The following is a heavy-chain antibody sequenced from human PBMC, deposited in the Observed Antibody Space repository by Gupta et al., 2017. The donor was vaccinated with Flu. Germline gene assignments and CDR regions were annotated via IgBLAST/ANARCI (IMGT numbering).Heavy chain of an antibody. Sequence: INTTTYFWGWIRQSPGRGLEWIGSIYYSGSTYYNPSLNSRLTISVDTSKNQFSLKLTSVTAADTALYYCASLTPTYQLLLIWGKGTTVIVSS. V-gene: IGHV4-39*01. CDR1: INTTTYF. CDR3: ASLTPTYQLLLI. CDR2: IYYSGST. J-gene: IGHJ6*04. D-gene: IGHD2-2*01.